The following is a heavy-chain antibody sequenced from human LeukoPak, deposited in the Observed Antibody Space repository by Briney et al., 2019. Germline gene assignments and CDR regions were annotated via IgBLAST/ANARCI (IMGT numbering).Heavy chain of an antibody. V-gene: IGHV1-8*01. Sequence: ASVKVSCKASGYTFTSYDINWVRQATGQGLEWMGWMNPNSGNTGYAQKFQGRVTMTRNTSISTAYMELRSLRSDDTAVYYCARGLMREYNSGWYMHYFDYWGQGTLVTVSS. CDR3: ARGLMREYNSGWYMHYFDY. J-gene: IGHJ4*02. D-gene: IGHD6-19*01. CDR1: GYTFTSYD. CDR2: MNPNSGNT.